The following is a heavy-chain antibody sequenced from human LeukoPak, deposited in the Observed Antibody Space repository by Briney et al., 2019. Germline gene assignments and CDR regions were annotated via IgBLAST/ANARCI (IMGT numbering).Heavy chain of an antibody. CDR2: INHSGST. D-gene: IGHD6-13*01. Sequence: SETLSLTCAVYGGSFSGYYWSWIRQPPGKGLEWIGEINHSGSTNYNPSLKSRVTISVDTSKNQFSLKLSSVTAADTAVYYCARGRRVYSSSWYVLAYFDYWGQGILVTVSS. J-gene: IGHJ4*02. CDR1: GGSFSGYY. CDR3: ARGRRVYSSSWYVLAYFDY. V-gene: IGHV4-34*01.